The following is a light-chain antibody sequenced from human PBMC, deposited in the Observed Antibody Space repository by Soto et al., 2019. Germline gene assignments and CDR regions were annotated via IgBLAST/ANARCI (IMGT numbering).Light chain of an antibody. CDR2: GAS. CDR3: QQYGSSGT. CDR1: QSVSNNY. Sequence: IMMTQSPDTLSVSPGERATLSGMASQSVSNNYLAWYQQKPGQAPRLLIYGASNRATGIPDRFSGSGSGTDFTLTISRLEPEDFAVYYCQQYGSSGTFGQGTKVDIK. J-gene: IGKJ1*01. V-gene: IGKV3-20*01.